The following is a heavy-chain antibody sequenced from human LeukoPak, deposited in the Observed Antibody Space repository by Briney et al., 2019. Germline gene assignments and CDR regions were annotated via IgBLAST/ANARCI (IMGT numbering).Heavy chain of an antibody. CDR1: GGSISSGGYS. D-gene: IGHD3-16*02. J-gene: IGHJ4*02. V-gene: IGHV4-30-2*05. CDR3: ARAVGGSYDYVWGSSRPNYFDY. Sequence: PSETLSLTCAVSGGSISSGGYSWSWIRQPPGKGLEWIGYIYHSGSTYYNPSLKGRLIISVDTSKNQISLKLSSVTAADTAVYYCARAVGGSYDYVWGSSRPNYFDYWGQGALVTVSS. CDR2: IYHSGST.